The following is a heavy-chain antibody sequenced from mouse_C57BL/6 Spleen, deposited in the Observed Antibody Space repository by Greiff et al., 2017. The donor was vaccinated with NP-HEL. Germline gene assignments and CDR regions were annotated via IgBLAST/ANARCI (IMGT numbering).Heavy chain of an antibody. V-gene: IGHV5-6*01. CDR1: GFTFSSYG. D-gene: IGHD1-1*01. CDR3: ARDFTTVVSDY. Sequence: EVQGVESGGDLVRPGGSLKLSCAASGFTFSSYGMSWVRQTPDKRLEWVATISSGGSYTYYPDSVKGRFTISRDNAKNTLYLQMSSLKSEDTAMYYCARDFTTVVSDYWGQGTTLTVSS. CDR2: ISSGGSYT. J-gene: IGHJ2*01.